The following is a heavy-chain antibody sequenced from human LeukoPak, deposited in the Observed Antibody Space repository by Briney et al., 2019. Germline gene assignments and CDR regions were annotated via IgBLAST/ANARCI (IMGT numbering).Heavy chain of an antibody. V-gene: IGHV3-9*01. CDR1: GFTFDDYA. CDR2: ISWNSGSI. Sequence: PGGSLRLSCAASGFTFDDYAMHWVRQAPGKGLEWVSGISWNSGSIGYADSVKGRFTISRDNAKNSLYLQMYSLRAEDTALYYCAKGATIAATLGWFDPWGQGTLVTVSS. CDR3: AKGATIAATLGWFDP. J-gene: IGHJ5*02. D-gene: IGHD2-15*01.